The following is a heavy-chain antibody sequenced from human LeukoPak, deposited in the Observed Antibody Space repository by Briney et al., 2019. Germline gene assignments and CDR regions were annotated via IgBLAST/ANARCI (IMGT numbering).Heavy chain of an antibody. CDR1: GFTFSSYS. CDR2: ISTSSVYI. V-gene: IGHV3-21*04. D-gene: IGHD3-10*01. Sequence: GGSLRLSCAASGFTFSSYSMNWVRQAPGKGLEWVSSISTSSVYIYYADSVKGRFTISRDNAKNSLYLQINSLRAEDTAVYYCARDLYEFGVVVVRPNWFDPWGQGTLVTVSS. J-gene: IGHJ5*02. CDR3: ARDLYEFGVVVVRPNWFDP.